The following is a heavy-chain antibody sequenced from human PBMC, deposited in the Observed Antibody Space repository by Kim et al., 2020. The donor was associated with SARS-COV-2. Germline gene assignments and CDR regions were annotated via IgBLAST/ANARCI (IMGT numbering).Heavy chain of an antibody. Sequence: SETLSLTCTVSGGSISSYYWSWIRQPPGKGLEWIGYIYYSGSTNYNPSLKSRVTISVDTSKNQFSLNLSSVTAADTAVYYCARGGGYYYGSGSWYYFDYWGQGTLVTVSS. CDR3: ARGGGYYYGSGSWYYFDY. D-gene: IGHD3-10*01. V-gene: IGHV4-59*13. J-gene: IGHJ4*02. CDR2: IYYSGST. CDR1: GGSISSYY.